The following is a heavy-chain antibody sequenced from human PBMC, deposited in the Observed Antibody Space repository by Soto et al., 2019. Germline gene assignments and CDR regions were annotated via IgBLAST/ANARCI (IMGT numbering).Heavy chain of an antibody. J-gene: IGHJ6*02. CDR3: ARDCSGGSCYPGMDV. Sequence: GGSLRLSCVTSGFSFSNSGMSWVRQAPGKGLHWVSGISGNGRNTYYTDSVKGRFLVSRDNSGNTLFLQMNSLRAEDTAMYFCARDCSGGSCYPGMDVWGQGTTVTVSS. V-gene: IGHV3-23*01. CDR2: ISGNGRNT. CDR1: GFSFSNSG. D-gene: IGHD2-15*01.